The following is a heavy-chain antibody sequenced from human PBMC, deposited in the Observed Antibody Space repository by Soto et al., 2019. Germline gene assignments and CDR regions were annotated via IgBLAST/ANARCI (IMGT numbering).Heavy chain of an antibody. V-gene: IGHV3-9*01. CDR2: ISWNSGSI. Sequence: EVQLEESGGGLVQPGRSLRLSCAASGLTFDDYAMHWVRQAPGKGLEWVSGISWNSGSIGYADSVKGRFTISRDNAKNSLYLQMNSLRAEDTALYYCAKAYYYDSSGYYYHYGMDVWGQGTTVTVSS. J-gene: IGHJ6*02. CDR3: AKAYYYDSSGYYYHYGMDV. CDR1: GLTFDDYA. D-gene: IGHD3-22*01.